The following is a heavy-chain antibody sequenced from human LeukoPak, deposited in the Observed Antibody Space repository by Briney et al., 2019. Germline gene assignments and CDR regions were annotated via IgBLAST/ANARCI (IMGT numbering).Heavy chain of an antibody. J-gene: IGHJ4*02. D-gene: IGHD4-11*01. CDR2: ISFTGST. CDR3: ARDDTTVTTYYFDY. Sequence: PAETLSLTCTASGGSLSPYYWSWIRQSPGKGLEWIGYISFTGSTNYNPSLKSRVTMSVDTSKNQFSLNLSSVTAADTAVYYCARDDTTVTTYYFDYWGQGTLVTVSS. CDR1: GGSLSPYY. V-gene: IGHV4-59*01.